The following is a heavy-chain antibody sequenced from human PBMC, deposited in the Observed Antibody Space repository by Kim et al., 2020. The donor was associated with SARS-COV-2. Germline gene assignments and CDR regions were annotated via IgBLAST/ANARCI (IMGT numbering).Heavy chain of an antibody. Sequence: GGSLRLSCAASGFTFSSYAMNWVRQAPGKGLEWVSVISGSANSTYYAKSVKGRFTISRDNSENTLYLQMNSLRAEDTAVYYCAKKSGGSYSGSDFWGQGTLVTVSS. CDR1: GFTFSSYA. CDR2: ISGSANST. V-gene: IGHV3-23*01. D-gene: IGHD2-15*01. CDR3: AKKSGGSYSGSDF. J-gene: IGHJ4*02.